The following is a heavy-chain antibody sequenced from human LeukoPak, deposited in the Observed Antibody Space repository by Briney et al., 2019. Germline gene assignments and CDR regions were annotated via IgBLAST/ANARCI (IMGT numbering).Heavy chain of an antibody. D-gene: IGHD3-16*01. V-gene: IGHV1-2*02. CDR3: ARGEYSNGYPYRLDS. J-gene: IGHJ4*02. CDR2: INPKSGDA. Sequence: ASVKVSCKASGSTFSDYHINWVRQASGQGPEWMGWINPKSGDASYNQAFQGRVTMTRDTSISTAYMELNRLRSDDTAMYYCARGEYSNGYPYRLDSWGQGTLVTVSS. CDR1: GSTFSDYH.